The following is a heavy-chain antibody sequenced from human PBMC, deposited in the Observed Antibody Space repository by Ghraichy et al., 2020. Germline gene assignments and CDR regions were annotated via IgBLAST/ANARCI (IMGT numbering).Heavy chain of an antibody. V-gene: IGHV3-64*01. Sequence: GGSLRLSCAGSGFTFSNYAMHWVRQAPGKGLEYVAAIRSNGSSTYYASSVKGRFTISRDDSKNTLYLQMGSLRAEDMAVYYCAREDRSGYYSDHWGQGTLVTVSS. D-gene: IGHD3-22*01. J-gene: IGHJ4*02. CDR3: AREDRSGYYSDH. CDR2: IRSNGSST. CDR1: GFTFSNYA.